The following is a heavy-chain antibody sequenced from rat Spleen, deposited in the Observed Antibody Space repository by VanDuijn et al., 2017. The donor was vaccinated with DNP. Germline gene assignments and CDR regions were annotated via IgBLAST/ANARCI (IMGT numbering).Heavy chain of an antibody. Sequence: EVQLVESGGGLVQPGRSMKISCAASGFTFSSFPMAWVRQAPTKGLEWVATICASGGSRTYYRDSVKGRITISRDNAQSILYLEMDSLRSEDTAMYYCTLRLTTEGILDYWGQGVMVTVSS. D-gene: IGHD1-11*01. CDR3: TLRLTTEGILDY. V-gene: IGHV5-46*01. CDR2: ICASGGSRT. CDR1: GFTFSSFP. J-gene: IGHJ2*01.